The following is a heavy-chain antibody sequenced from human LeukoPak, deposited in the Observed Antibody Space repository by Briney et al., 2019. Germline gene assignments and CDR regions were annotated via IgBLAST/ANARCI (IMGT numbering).Heavy chain of an antibody. J-gene: IGHJ4*02. CDR1: GFTFNDYY. V-gene: IGHV3-30*03. CDR2: ISYDGSNK. Sequence: PGGSLRLSCVGSGFTFNDYYTSWIRQAPGKGLEWVAFISYDGSNKYYADSVKGRFTISRDNAKNSLYLQMNSLRADDTAVYYCARDSSSWYLGDYYFDYWGQGTLVTVSS. CDR3: ARDSSSWYLGDYYFDY. D-gene: IGHD6-13*01.